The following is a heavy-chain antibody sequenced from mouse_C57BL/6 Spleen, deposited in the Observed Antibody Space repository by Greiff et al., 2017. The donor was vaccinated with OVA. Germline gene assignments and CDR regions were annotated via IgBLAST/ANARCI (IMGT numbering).Heavy chain of an antibody. J-gene: IGHJ4*01. CDR3: ASPYYYGSSYYAMCY. V-gene: IGHV14-2*01. Sequence: EVMLVESGAELVKPGASVKLSCTASGFNIKDYYMHWVKQRTEQGLEWIGRIDPEDGETKYAPKFQGKATRTADTSSNTAYLQLSSLTSEDTAVYYCASPYYYGSSYYAMCYWGQGTSVTVSS. CDR2: IDPEDGET. D-gene: IGHD1-1*01. CDR1: GFNIKDYY.